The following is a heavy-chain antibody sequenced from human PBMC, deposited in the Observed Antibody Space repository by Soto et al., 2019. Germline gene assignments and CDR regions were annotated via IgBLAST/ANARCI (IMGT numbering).Heavy chain of an antibody. CDR2: ISSSSTYI. D-gene: IGHD3-3*01. Sequence: EVQLVESGGGLVKPGESLRLSCAASGFTFSSYSMNWVRQAPGKGLEWVSSISSSSTYIYYADSVKGRITLSRDNAKNSLYLQLNSLRAEDTAVYYCARAQRFLEWLVDYWGQGTLVTVSS. J-gene: IGHJ4*02. V-gene: IGHV3-21*01. CDR1: GFTFSSYS. CDR3: ARAQRFLEWLVDY.